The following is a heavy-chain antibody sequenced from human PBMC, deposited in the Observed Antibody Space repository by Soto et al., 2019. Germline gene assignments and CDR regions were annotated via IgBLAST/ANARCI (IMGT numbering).Heavy chain of an antibody. Sequence: ASVKVSCKASGYTFTGYYMHWVRQAPGQGLEWMGWINPNSGGTNYAQKFQGRVTMTRDTSISTAYMELSRLRSDDTAVYYCARVFESHYYDSSGYHKADAFDIWGQGTMVTVSS. V-gene: IGHV1-2*02. CDR2: INPNSGGT. J-gene: IGHJ3*02. CDR1: GYTFTGYY. CDR3: ARVFESHYYDSSGYHKADAFDI. D-gene: IGHD3-22*01.